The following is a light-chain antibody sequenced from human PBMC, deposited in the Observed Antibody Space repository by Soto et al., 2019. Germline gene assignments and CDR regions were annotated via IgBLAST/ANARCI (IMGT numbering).Light chain of an antibody. CDR2: GAS. J-gene: IGKJ1*01. V-gene: IGKV3-20*01. Sequence: EIVLTQSPGTLSLSPGDRATLSCRASQSVSSNYLAWYQQKPGQAPRLLIYGASIRATGIPDSFSGSGSGTDFTLTIRRLEPEXXXXXXXXXXXXSPRTFGQGTKVEIK. CDR1: QSVSSNY. CDR3: XXXXXSPRT.